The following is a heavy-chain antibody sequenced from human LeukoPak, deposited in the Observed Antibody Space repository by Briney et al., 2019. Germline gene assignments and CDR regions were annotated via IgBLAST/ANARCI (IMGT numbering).Heavy chain of an antibody. J-gene: IGHJ5*02. CDR1: GYTFTSYD. Sequence: ASVKVSCKXSGYTFTSYDINWVRQATGQGLEWMGWMNPNSGNTGYAQKFQGRVTMTRNTSISTAYMELSSLRSEDTAVYYCARGRPLAAMVSNWFDPWGQGTLVTVSS. V-gene: IGHV1-8*01. CDR3: ARGRPLAAMVSNWFDP. D-gene: IGHD5-18*01. CDR2: MNPNSGNT.